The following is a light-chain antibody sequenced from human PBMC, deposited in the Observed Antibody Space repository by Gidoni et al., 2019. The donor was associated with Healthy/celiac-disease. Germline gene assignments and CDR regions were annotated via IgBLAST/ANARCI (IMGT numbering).Light chain of an antibody. J-gene: IGKJ1*01. V-gene: IGKV1-39*01. Sequence: DIQIAQAPSSMSASVGDRVTITWRASQCISSYLNWYQQKPGKAPKLLIYAASNLQSGVPSRFSGSGSGTDFTLTISCLQPEDFATYYCQQSYSSPPTFGQGTKVEIK. CDR1: QCISSY. CDR3: QQSYSSPPT. CDR2: AAS.